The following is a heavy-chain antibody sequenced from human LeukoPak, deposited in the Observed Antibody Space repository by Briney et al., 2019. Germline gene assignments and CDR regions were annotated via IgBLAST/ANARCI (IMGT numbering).Heavy chain of an antibody. Sequence: SETLSLTCTVSDGSISSYYWSWIRQPAGKGLEWIGRIYPSGSTNYNPSLKSRVTMSAGTSKNQFSLKLSSVTAADTAVYYCARTSSNSWSYGMDVWGQGTTVTVSS. CDR3: ARTSSNSWSYGMDV. J-gene: IGHJ6*02. D-gene: IGHD6-13*01. CDR1: DGSISSYY. V-gene: IGHV4-4*07. CDR2: IYPSGST.